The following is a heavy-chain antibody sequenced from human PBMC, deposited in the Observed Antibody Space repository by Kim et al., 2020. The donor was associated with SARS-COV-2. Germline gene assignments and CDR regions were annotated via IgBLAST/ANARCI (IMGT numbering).Heavy chain of an antibody. CDR3: ARGDDSGGVLPS. CDR2: K. V-gene: IGHV3-33*01. D-gene: IGHD2-21*02. Sequence: KYYADSVKGRFTSSRDNYKNTLYLQMNSLRAEDTAVYYCARGDDSGGVLPSWGQGTLVTVSS. J-gene: IGHJ5*02.